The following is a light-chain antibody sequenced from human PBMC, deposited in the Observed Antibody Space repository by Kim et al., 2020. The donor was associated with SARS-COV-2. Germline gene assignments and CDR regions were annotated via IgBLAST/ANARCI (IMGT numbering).Light chain of an antibody. CDR1: QRLLSDNGYEY. Sequence: PDSISCRSSQRLLSDNGYEYFDCYRQKPGQSPQPLIYLGTNRAYGVTDRLSGRGSGTDFTLKIRRVEVEDVGIYYCMQALQNPITFGQGTRLEIK. V-gene: IGKV2-28*01. CDR3: MQALQNPIT. CDR2: LGT. J-gene: IGKJ5*01.